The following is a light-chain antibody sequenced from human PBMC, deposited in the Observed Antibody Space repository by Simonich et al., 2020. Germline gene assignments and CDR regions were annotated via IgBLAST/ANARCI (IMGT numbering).Light chain of an antibody. CDR3: QQSYSTPFT. CDR2: KAS. V-gene: IGKV1-5*03. CDR1: QSISSW. Sequence: DIQMTQSPSTLSASVGDRVTITCRAIQSISSWLAWYQQKPGKAPKLLIYKASSLESGVPSRFSGSGSGTEFTLTISSLQPDDFATYYCQQSYSTPFTFGPGTKVDIK. J-gene: IGKJ3*01.